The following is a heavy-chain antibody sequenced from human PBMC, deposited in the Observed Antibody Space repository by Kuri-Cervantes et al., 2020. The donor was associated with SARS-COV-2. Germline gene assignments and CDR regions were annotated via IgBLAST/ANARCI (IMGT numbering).Heavy chain of an antibody. CDR1: GFLFSASA. CDR2: VRGKANNYAT. CDR3: ARVRFLEWLPDDY. Sequence: GESLKISCEVSGFLFSASAIHWVRQASGKGLEWVGRVRGKANNYATAYAASVKGRFTISRDDSKNMAYLQMNSLKTEDTAVYYCARVRFLEWLPDDYWGQGTLVTVSS. V-gene: IGHV3-73*01. J-gene: IGHJ4*02. D-gene: IGHD3-3*01.